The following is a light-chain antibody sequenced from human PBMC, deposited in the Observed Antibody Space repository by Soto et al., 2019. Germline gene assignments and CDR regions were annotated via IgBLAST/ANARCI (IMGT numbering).Light chain of an antibody. Sequence: QSVLTQPPAVSAAPGEKVTISCSGRTSNIVNNFVSWYQQLPGTAPQLLIHDNNKRPSGVPDRFSGSKGGSSVTLDITALQTGDEAHYYCGTWDYSLTAFVFGGGTKLTVL. CDR2: DNN. CDR1: TSNIVNNF. J-gene: IGLJ2*01. CDR3: GTWDYSLTAFV. V-gene: IGLV1-51*01.